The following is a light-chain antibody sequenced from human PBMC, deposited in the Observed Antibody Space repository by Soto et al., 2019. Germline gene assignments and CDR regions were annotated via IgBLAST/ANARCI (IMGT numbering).Light chain of an antibody. CDR1: QSLSSRN. Sequence: EIVLTQSPGTLSLSPGEIATLSCRASQSLSSRNLAWYQQKPGQAPRLLIYGASTRATGIPARFSGSGSGTEFTLTINSLQSEDSAVYYCQQHNQWPITFGQGTRLEIK. CDR2: GAS. J-gene: IGKJ5*01. CDR3: QQHNQWPIT. V-gene: IGKV3D-15*01.